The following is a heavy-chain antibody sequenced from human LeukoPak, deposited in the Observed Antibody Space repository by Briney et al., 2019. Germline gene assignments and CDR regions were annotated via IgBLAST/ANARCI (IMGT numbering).Heavy chain of an antibody. Sequence: GESLKISCKGSGYSFSSNWIGWVRQMPGKGLEWMGIIYPGDSDIRYNPSFQGQVTISADKSISTAYLQWSSLKAADTAIYYCARFGRREKDSSGYYYPNWFDPWGQGTLVTVSS. J-gene: IGHJ5*02. CDR1: GYSFSSNW. D-gene: IGHD3-22*01. V-gene: IGHV5-51*01. CDR3: ARFGRREKDSSGYYYPNWFDP. CDR2: IYPGDSDI.